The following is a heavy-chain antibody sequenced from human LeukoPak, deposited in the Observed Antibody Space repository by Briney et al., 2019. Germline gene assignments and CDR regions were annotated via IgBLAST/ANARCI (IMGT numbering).Heavy chain of an antibody. V-gene: IGHV4-59*01. J-gene: IGHJ6*02. CDR3: ARDIGSGPVDV. CDR1: GASISNYY. CDR2: IYYTGRT. D-gene: IGHD3-10*01. Sequence: SETLSLTFTVSGASISNYYWSWIRQPPGKGLEWIGYIYYTGRTNFNPSLKSRVTMSVDTSKNQLSLKLSSVTAADTAVYYCARDIGSGPVDVWGQGTTVTVSS.